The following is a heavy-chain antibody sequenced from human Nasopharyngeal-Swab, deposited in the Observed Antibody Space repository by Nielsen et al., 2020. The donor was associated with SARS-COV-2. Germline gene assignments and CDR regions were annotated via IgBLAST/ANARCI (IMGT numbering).Heavy chain of an antibody. Sequence: WIRQPPGKGLEWVSVIYSGGSTYYADSVKGRFTISRDNSKNTLYLQMNSLRAEDTAVYYCARAPSSSWPLDYWGQGTLVTAPQ. D-gene: IGHD6-13*01. J-gene: IGHJ4*02. CDR2: IYSGGST. V-gene: IGHV3-53*01. CDR3: ARAPSSSWPLDY.